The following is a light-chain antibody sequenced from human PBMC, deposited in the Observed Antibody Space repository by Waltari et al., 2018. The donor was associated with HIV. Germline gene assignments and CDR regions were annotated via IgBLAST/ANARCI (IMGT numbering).Light chain of an antibody. J-gene: IGLJ3*02. CDR2: EVT. V-gene: IGLV2-23*02. Sequence: QSALTQPASVSGSPGQSITISCTGTSSDVGSYNLVSWYQHHPDKAPKLMISEVTKRPSGVSNRCSGSKAGYTASLTISGLQAEDEADYYCYSYAGSRGGVFGGGTKLTVL. CDR1: SSDVGSYNL. CDR3: YSYAGSRGGV.